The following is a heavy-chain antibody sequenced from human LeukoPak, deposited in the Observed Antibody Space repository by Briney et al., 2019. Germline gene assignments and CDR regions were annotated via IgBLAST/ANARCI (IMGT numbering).Heavy chain of an antibody. CDR1: GYTFTGYY. CDR3: ARDRQWLAPGYYYYYYMDV. Sequence: ASVKVSCKASGYTFTGYYMHWVRQAPGQGLEWMGWINPNSGGTNYAQKFQGRVTMTRDTSISTAYMELSRLRSDDTAVYYCARDRQWLAPGYYYYYYMDVWGKGTTVTVSS. J-gene: IGHJ6*03. V-gene: IGHV1-2*02. CDR2: INPNSGGT. D-gene: IGHD6-19*01.